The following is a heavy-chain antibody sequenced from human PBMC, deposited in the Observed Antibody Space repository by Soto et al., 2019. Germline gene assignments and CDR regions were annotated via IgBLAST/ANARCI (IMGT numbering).Heavy chain of an antibody. CDR2: LTPIFVTA. V-gene: IGHV1-69*01. CDR1: GGTFSRYA. D-gene: IGHD3-22*01. CDR3: ARGWGYDTSDYYYAY. J-gene: IGHJ4*02. Sequence: QVQLIQSGAEVKKPGSSVKVSCKAYGGTFSRYAISWVRQAPGQGLEWMGGLTPIFVTANYAQKFQGRVAITADESTRTSYMELRSLRSGDTAVYYCARGWGYDTSDYYYAYWGQGTLITVSS.